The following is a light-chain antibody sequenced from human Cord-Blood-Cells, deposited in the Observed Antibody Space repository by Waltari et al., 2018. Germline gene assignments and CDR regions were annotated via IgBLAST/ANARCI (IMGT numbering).Light chain of an antibody. CDR2: EVS. CDR1: SSAVGGYNY. CDR3: SSYTSSSTLV. V-gene: IGLV2-14*01. Sequence: QSALTRPASVSGSPGQSITIPCTGTSSAVGGYNYVSWYQQHPGKAPKLMIYEVSNRPSGVSNRFSGSKSGNTASPTISGLQAEDEADYYCSSYTSSSTLVFGTGTKVTVL. J-gene: IGLJ1*01.